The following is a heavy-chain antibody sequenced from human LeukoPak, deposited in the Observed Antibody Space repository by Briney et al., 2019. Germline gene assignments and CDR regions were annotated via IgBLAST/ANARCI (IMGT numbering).Heavy chain of an antibody. Sequence: ASVKVSCKTSGYTFTDYYMHWVRQAPGQGLEWMGWINPNTGGTSSAQKFQGRVTMSRDTAITTVYMEVSWLTSDDTAIYYCARADRLHGGPYLIGPWGQGTLVTVSS. J-gene: IGHJ5*02. CDR3: ARADRLHGGPYLIGP. D-gene: IGHD2-21*01. V-gene: IGHV1-2*02. CDR1: GYTFTDYY. CDR2: INPNTGGT.